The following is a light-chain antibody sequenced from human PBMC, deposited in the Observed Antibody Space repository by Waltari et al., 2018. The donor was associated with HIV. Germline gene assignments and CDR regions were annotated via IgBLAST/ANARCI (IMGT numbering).Light chain of an antibody. CDR1: QSVSSSY. V-gene: IGKV3-20*01. CDR2: GAS. J-gene: IGKJ2*01. CDR3: QQYGSSPYT. Sequence: ELVLTQSPGTLSLYPGEKAPLSCRASQSVSSSYLAWYQQKPGQPPMLRIYGASSRATGIPDRFSGSGSGTDFTLTISRLEPEDFAVYYCQQYGSSPYTFGQGTKLEIK.